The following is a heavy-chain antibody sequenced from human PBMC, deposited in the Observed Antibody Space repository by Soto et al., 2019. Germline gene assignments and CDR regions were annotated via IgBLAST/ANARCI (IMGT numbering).Heavy chain of an antibody. Sequence: GASVKVSCKASGYTFTSYDSNWVRQATGQGLEWMGWMNPNSGNTGYAQKFQGRGTMTRNTSISTAYMELSSLRSEDTAVYYCARGYYYDSSGGMDVWGQGTTVTVSS. CDR2: MNPNSGNT. CDR3: ARGYYYDSSGGMDV. V-gene: IGHV1-8*01. D-gene: IGHD3-22*01. CDR1: GYTFTSYD. J-gene: IGHJ6*02.